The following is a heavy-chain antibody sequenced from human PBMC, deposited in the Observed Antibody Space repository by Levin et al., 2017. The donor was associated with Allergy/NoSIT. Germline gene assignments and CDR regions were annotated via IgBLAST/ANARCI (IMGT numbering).Heavy chain of an antibody. D-gene: IGHD2-2*01. CDR3: ARTYLGYCSSTSCPFDY. CDR1: GGSFSGYY. Sequence: SETLSLTCAVYGGSFSGYYWSWIRQPPGKGLEWIGEINHSGSTNYNPSLKSRVTISVDTSKNQFSLKLSSVTAADTAVYYCARTYLGYCSSTSCPFDYWGQGTLVTVSS. V-gene: IGHV4-34*01. J-gene: IGHJ4*02. CDR2: INHSGST.